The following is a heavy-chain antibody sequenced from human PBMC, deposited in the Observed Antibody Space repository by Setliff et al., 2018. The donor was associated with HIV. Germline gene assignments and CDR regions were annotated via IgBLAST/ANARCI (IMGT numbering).Heavy chain of an antibody. Sequence: ASVKVSCKASGYTFTGYYTHWVRQAPGQGLEWMGWINPNSGGTNYAQKFQGWVTMTRDTSISTAYMELSRLRSDDTAVYYCARGRYYYDSSGYYPLDYWGQGTLVTVSS. CDR3: ARGRYYYDSSGYYPLDY. CDR1: GYTFTGYY. J-gene: IGHJ4*02. D-gene: IGHD3-22*01. CDR2: INPNSGGT. V-gene: IGHV1-2*04.